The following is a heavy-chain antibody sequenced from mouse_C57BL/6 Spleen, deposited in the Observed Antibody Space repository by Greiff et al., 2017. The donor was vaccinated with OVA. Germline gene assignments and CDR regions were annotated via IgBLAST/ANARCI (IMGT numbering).Heavy chain of an antibody. V-gene: IGHV1-69*01. Sequence: QVQLQQPGAELVMPGASVKLSCKASGYTFTSYWMHWVKQRPGQGLEWIGEIDPSDSYTNYNQKFKGKSPLTVDKSSSTAYMQLSSLTSEDSAVYYCARLDFDYWGQGTTLTVSS. CDR1: GYTFTSYW. CDR2: IDPSDSYT. J-gene: IGHJ2*01. CDR3: ARLDFDY.